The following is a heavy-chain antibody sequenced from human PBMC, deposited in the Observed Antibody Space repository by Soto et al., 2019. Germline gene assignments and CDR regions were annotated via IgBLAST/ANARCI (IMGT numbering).Heavy chain of an antibody. V-gene: IGHV3-15*07. J-gene: IGHJ6*02. CDR2: IKSKVDGGTT. CDR3: TTTGTPFYYYFNRYF. CDR1: GFNFGNAW. D-gene: IGHD1-1*01. Sequence: EMQLVASGGGSVKPGGSLRLSCAASGFNFGNAWINCVRQAPGKGMEWVCRIKSKVDGGTTNYAAPVKGRFTISRDDSKNTLYLQMNSLNIEDTAVYYCTTTGTPFYYYFNRYFWGQGTTGTVSS.